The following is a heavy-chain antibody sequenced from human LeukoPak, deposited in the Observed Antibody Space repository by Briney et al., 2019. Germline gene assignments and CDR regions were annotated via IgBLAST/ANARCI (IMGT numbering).Heavy chain of an antibody. CDR1: GFTFSSYA. D-gene: IGHD3-10*01. J-gene: IGHJ4*02. Sequence: GGSLRLSCAASGFTFSSYAMSWVRQAPGKGLEWVSGISDSGGSTYYADSVKGRFTISRDNSKNTPYLQMNSLRAEDTAVYYCAKGRYYYGRAAFDYWGQGTLVTVSS. CDR3: AKGRYYYGRAAFDY. V-gene: IGHV3-23*01. CDR2: ISDSGGST.